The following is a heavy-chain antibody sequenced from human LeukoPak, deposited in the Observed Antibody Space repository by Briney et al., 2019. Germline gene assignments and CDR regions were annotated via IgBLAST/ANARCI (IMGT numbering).Heavy chain of an antibody. CDR2: IKQDGSEK. J-gene: IGHJ3*01. Sequence: GGSLRLASAASGFTFSSYRMSWVPPAPGKGREWVANIKQDGSEKYYVDPVKGRFTISRNNAKNSLYLQMNSLRAEDTAVYYCARGDDGDYGSGAFDVWGQGTMVTVSS. V-gene: IGHV3-7*01. CDR1: GFTFSSYR. D-gene: IGHD4-17*01. CDR3: ARGDDGDYGSGAFDV.